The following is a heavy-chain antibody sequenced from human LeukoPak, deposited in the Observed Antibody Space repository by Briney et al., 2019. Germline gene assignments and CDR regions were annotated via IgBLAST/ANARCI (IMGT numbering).Heavy chain of an antibody. D-gene: IGHD4-17*01. J-gene: IGHJ4*02. CDR1: GFTFSSYA. CDR3: AKADYGDYGGSVY. CDR2: ISGSGGST. Sequence: GGFLRLSCAASGFTFSSYAMSWVRQAPGKGREWGSAISGSGGSTYYADSVKGRFTISRDNSKNTLYLQMNSLRAEDTAVYYCAKADYGDYGGSVYWGQGTLVTVSS. V-gene: IGHV3-23*01.